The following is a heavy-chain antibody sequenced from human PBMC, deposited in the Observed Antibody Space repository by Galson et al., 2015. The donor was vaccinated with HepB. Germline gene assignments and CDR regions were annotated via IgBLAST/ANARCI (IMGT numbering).Heavy chain of an antibody. V-gene: IGHV3-73*01. CDR2: IGSKANSYAT. CDR3: TRLGDLSGYSSL. D-gene: IGHD6-13*01. CDR1: GFTFSGSA. J-gene: IGHJ4*02. Sequence: SLRLSCAASGFTFSGSAMHWVRQASGRGLEWVGRIGSKANSYATAYAASVEGRFTISRDDSTNTAYMQMNSLKTEDTAVYYCTRLGDLSGYSSLWGQGTLVTVSS.